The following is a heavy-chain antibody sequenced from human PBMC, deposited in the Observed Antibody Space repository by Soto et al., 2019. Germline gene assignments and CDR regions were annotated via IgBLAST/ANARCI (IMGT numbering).Heavy chain of an antibody. CDR1: GFTFRDYY. V-gene: IGHV3-11*06. CDR2: ISSTGSYA. J-gene: IGHJ4*02. CDR3: ARDSSITPRPLDY. D-gene: IGHD6-6*01. Sequence: EGSLRLSCAAPGFTFRDYYMSWIRQAPGKGLEWVSYISSTGSYAKYADSVKGRFTISRDNAKNSLYLQMNSLRAEDTAVYYCARDSSITPRPLDYWGQGTPVTVSS.